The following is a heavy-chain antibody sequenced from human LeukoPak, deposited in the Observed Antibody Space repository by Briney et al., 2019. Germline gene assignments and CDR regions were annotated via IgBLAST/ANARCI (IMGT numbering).Heavy chain of an antibody. V-gene: IGHV1-69*01. D-gene: IGHD2-21*01. CDR2: IIPIFGTA. CDR3: AXDGXRLFXAVYGMDV. Sequence: VASVKVSCKASGGTFSSYAISWVRQAPGQGLEWMGGIIPIFGTANYAQKFQGRVTITADESTSTAYMELSSLRSEDTAVYYCAXDGXRLFXAVYGMDVWGQGTTVTVSS. J-gene: IGHJ6*02. CDR1: GGTFSSYA.